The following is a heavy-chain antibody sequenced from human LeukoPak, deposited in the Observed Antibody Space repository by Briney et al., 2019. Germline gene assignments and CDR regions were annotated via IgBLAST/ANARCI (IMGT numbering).Heavy chain of an antibody. CDR1: GGSFSGYY. D-gene: IGHD5-18*01. Sequence: SETLSLTCAVYGGSFSGYYWSWIRQPPGKGLEWIGEINHSGSTNYNPSLKSRVTISVDASKNQFSLKLSSVTAADTAVYYCARGYSYGYHHWGQGTLVTVSS. J-gene: IGHJ5*02. CDR2: INHSGST. CDR3: ARGYSYGYHH. V-gene: IGHV4-34*01.